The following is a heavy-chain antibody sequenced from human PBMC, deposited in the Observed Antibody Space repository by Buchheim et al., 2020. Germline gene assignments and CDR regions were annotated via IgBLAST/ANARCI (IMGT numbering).Heavy chain of an antibody. CDR1: GFTFSSYA. J-gene: IGHJ4*02. Sequence: EVQLLESGGGLVQPGGSLRLSCAASGFTFSSYAMNWARQAPGRGLEWVSGISSDQSTFYADSVKGRFFISRDNSKNMMYLQMNSLRAEDTALYYCAKGHGSRSWLTDYWGQGAL. CDR2: ISSDQST. V-gene: IGHV3-23*01. D-gene: IGHD6-19*01. CDR3: AKGHGSRSWLTDY.